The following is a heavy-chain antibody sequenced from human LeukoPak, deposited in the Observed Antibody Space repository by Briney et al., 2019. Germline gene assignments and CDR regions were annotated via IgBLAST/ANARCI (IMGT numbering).Heavy chain of an antibody. Sequence: ASVKVSCKASGYTFTSYDINWVRQATGQGLEWMGWMNPNSGNTGYAQKFQGRVTMTRNTSISTAYMELSSLRSEDTAVYYCATPHYDSSGYYYGRGADDALDIWGQGTMVTVSS. CDR1: GYTFTSYD. V-gene: IGHV1-8*01. CDR3: ATPHYDSSGYYYGRGADDALDI. D-gene: IGHD3-22*01. J-gene: IGHJ3*02. CDR2: MNPNSGNT.